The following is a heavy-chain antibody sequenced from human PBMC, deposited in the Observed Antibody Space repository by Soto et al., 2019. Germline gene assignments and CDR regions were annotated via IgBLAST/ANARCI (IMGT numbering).Heavy chain of an antibody. Sequence: ASVKVSCKASGGTFSSYTISWVRQAPGQGLEWMGRIIPILGIANYAQKFQGRVTITADKSTSTAYMELSSLRSEDTAVYYCASWDLGYWSSTSCYSGAFEIWGQGTMVTVSS. CDR3: ASWDLGYWSSTSCYSGAFEI. CDR2: IIPILGIA. J-gene: IGHJ3*02. CDR1: GGTFSSYT. V-gene: IGHV1-69*02. D-gene: IGHD2-2*01.